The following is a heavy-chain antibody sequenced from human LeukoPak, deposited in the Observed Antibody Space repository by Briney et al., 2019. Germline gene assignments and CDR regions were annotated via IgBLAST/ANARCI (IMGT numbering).Heavy chain of an antibody. V-gene: IGHV3-53*01. CDR3: ARDARGGDTSGWYYWYFDL. CDR1: GFNFSRNY. Sequence: GGSLRLSCAASGFNFSRNYMSWVRQAPGKGLEWVSIIYSGGSTYYADSVKGRFTISRDNSKNTLYLQMNSLRAEDTAVYYCARDARGGDTSGWYYWYFDLWGRGTLVTVSS. J-gene: IGHJ2*01. D-gene: IGHD6-19*01. CDR2: IYSGGST.